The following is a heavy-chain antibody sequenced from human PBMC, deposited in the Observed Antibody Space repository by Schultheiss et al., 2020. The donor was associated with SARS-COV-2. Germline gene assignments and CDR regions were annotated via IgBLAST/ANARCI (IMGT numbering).Heavy chain of an antibody. D-gene: IGHD3-9*01. CDR2: IYHSGST. Sequence: GSLRLSCAASGFTFSSYSMNWVRQPPGKGLEWIGEIYHSGSTNYNPSLKSRVTISVDKSKNQFSLKLSSVTAADTAVYYCARARDYDILSGRYYYYYYGMDVWGQGTTVTVSS. CDR1: GFTFSSYSM. CDR3: ARARDYDILSGRYYYYYYGMDV. J-gene: IGHJ6*02. V-gene: IGHV4-4*02.